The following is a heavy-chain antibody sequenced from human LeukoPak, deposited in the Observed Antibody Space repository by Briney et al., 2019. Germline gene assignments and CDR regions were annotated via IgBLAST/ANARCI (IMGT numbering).Heavy chain of an antibody. Sequence: SVKVSCKASGGTFTSYGISWVRQAPGQGLEWMGWISAYNGNTNYAQKLQGRVTMTTDTSTSTAYMELRSLGSDDTAVYYCARDSTRPPVTFDIWGQGTMVTVSS. J-gene: IGHJ3*02. V-gene: IGHV1-18*01. CDR1: GGTFTSYG. CDR3: ARDSTRPPVTFDI. CDR2: ISAYNGNT.